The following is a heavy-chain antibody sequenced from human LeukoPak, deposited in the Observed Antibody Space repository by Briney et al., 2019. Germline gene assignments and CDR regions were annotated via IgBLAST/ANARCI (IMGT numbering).Heavy chain of an antibody. D-gene: IGHD5-18*01. CDR2: ISAYNGNT. CDR3: AREMGENSYGTNELDY. V-gene: IGHV1-18*01. CDR1: GYTLNRYG. Sequence: GASVKVSCKSSGYTLNRYGITWVRQAPGQGLEWMGWISAYNGNTNYAQKFQGRVTMTTETPTSTAYMELRSLRSDDTAVYYCAREMGENSYGTNELDYWGQGTLVTVSS. J-gene: IGHJ4*02.